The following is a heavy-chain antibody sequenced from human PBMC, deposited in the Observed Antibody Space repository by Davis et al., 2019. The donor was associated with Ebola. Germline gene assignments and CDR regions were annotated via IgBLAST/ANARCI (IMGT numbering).Heavy chain of an antibody. J-gene: IGHJ6*02. D-gene: IGHD1-1*01. Sequence: SETLSLTCTVSGGSIITTTHYWGWIRQPPGKGLEYIGSVYYGGSTYYNPSLKSRVTMSVDTSKNQFSLKLSSVTAADRAVYYCAGQLESQVGGMDVWGQGTTVTVSS. CDR2: VYYGGST. CDR3: AGQLESQVGGMDV. CDR1: GGSIITTTHY. V-gene: IGHV4-39*01.